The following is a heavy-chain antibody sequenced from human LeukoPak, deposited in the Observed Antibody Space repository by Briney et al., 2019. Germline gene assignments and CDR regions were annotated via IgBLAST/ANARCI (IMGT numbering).Heavy chain of an antibody. Sequence: ASVRVSCKASGGTFSSYAISWVRQAPGQGLEWMGGIIPIFGTANYAQKFQGRVTITTDESTSTAYMELSSLRSEDTAVYYCAKGDSGWYEEMEVFGYWGQGTLVTVSS. D-gene: IGHD6-19*01. J-gene: IGHJ4*02. V-gene: IGHV1-69*05. CDR2: IIPIFGTA. CDR1: GGTFSSYA. CDR3: AKGDSGWYEEMEVFGY.